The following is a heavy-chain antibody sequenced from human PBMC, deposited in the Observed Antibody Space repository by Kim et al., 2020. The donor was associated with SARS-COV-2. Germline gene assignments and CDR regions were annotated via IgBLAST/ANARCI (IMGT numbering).Heavy chain of an antibody. CDR3: AKDLWGAVAGTTDY. D-gene: IGHD6-19*01. J-gene: IGHJ4*02. V-gene: IGHV3-23*01. CDR1: GFTFSSYA. Sequence: GGSLRLSCAASGFTFSSYAMSWVRQAPGKGLEWVSAISGSGGSTYYADSVKGRFTISRDNSKNTLYLQMNSLRAEDTAVYYCAKDLWGAVAGTTDYWGQGTLVTVSS. CDR2: ISGSGGST.